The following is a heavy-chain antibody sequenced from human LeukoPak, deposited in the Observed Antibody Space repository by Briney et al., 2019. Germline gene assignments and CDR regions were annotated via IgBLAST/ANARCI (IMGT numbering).Heavy chain of an antibody. Sequence: GGSLRLSCAASGFTVSSNYMSWVRQAPGKGLEWVSVIYSGGSTKYADSVKGRFTISRDNSKNTLYLQMSSLRAEDTAVYYCAREEWELLSAFDIWGQGTMVTVSS. V-gene: IGHV3-53*01. CDR3: AREEWELLSAFDI. J-gene: IGHJ3*02. CDR1: GFTVSSNY. CDR2: IYSGGST. D-gene: IGHD1-26*01.